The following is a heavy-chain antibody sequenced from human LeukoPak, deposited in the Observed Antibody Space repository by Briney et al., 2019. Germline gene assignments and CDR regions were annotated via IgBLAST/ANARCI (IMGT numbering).Heavy chain of an antibody. V-gene: IGHV6-1*01. CDR2: TYYRSKWYN. CDR3: ARDPGKYYYDSSAGGYYYYGMDV. D-gene: IGHD3-22*01. CDR1: GDSVSSNSAA. J-gene: IGHJ6*02. Sequence: SQTLSLTCAISGDSVSSNSAAWNWIRQSPSRGLEWLGRTYYRSKWYNDYAVSVKSRITINPDTSQNQFSLQLDSVTPEDTAVYYCARDPGKYYYDSSAGGYYYYGMDVWGQGTTVTVSS.